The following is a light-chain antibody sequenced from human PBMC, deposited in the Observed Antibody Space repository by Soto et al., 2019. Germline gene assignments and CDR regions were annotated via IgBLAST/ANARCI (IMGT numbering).Light chain of an antibody. CDR2: GAS. CDR1: QSVDSSF. J-gene: IGKJ1*01. V-gene: IGKV3-20*01. CDR3: QQYVISVT. Sequence: DIVLTQSPGSLSLSPGERATLSCRASQSVDSSFFAWYQQKPGQAPRLLIYGASKRATGTPDRFSGSGSGKDFTLTITRLEPEDFAVYYCQQYVISVTFGQGTNVEIK.